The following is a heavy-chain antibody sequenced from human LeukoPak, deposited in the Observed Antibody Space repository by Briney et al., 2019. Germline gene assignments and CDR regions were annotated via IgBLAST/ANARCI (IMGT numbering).Heavy chain of an antibody. CDR3: ARGVYGSRPRYFDY. V-gene: IGHV1-2*04. Sequence: ASVKVSCKASGYTFTGYHMHWVRQAPGQGLEWMGWINPNSGGTNYAQKFQGWVTMTRDTSISTAYMELSRLRSDDTAVYYCARGVYGSRPRYFDYWGQGTLVTVSS. CDR2: INPNSGGT. J-gene: IGHJ4*02. D-gene: IGHD3-10*01. CDR1: GYTFTGYH.